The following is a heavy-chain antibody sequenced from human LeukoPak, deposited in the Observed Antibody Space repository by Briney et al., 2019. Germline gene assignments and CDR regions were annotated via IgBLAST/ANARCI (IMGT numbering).Heavy chain of an antibody. D-gene: IGHD3-3*01. Sequence: GGSLRLSCAASGFTFSSYGMHWVRQAPGKGLEWVAFIRYDGSNKYYADSVKGRFTISRDNSKNTLYLQMNSLRAEDTAVYYCAKGNYDFWSGYYPDYWGQGTLVTVSS. CDR2: IRYDGSNK. J-gene: IGHJ4*02. CDR3: AKGNYDFWSGYYPDY. V-gene: IGHV3-30*02. CDR1: GFTFSSYG.